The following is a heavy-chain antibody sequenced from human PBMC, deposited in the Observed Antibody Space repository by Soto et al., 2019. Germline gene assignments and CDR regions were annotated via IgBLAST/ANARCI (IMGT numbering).Heavy chain of an antibody. D-gene: IGHD2-8*02. CDR3: TRGTEKEYWFTAYPFDI. CDR2: MNPDSGDA. J-gene: IGHJ3*02. CDR1: GYTFTSHD. V-gene: IGHV1-8*01. Sequence: PSVKVSCKASGYTFTSHDINWVRQAAGQGLEWMGWMNPDSGDAGFAQKFQGRVTLTRNTSVTTAYMEMNSLRSEDTAVYYCTRGTEKEYWFTAYPFDIWGQGKMVTV.